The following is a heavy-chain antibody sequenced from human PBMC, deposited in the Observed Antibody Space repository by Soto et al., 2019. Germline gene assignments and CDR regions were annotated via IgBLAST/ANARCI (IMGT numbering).Heavy chain of an antibody. J-gene: IGHJ4*01. V-gene: IGHV3-30-3*01. D-gene: IGHD1-1*01. CDR1: GFTFSSYA. Sequence: GGSLRLSCAASGFTFSSYAMHWVRQAPGKGLEWGAIISYDGSNKYYVDSVKGRFTISRDNSKNSVYLQMSSLRAEDTAVYYCAKGVAGAWNHYYEYWGSGILVTVSS. CDR3: AKGVAGAWNHYYEY. CDR2: ISYDGSNK.